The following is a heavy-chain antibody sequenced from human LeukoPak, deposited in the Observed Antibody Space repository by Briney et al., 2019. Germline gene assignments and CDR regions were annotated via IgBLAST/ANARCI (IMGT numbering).Heavy chain of an antibody. CDR3: GRAPDY. CDR1: GGSITSGGYY. J-gene: IGHJ4*02. Sequence: PSQTLSLTCTVSGGSITSGGYYWSWIRQPPGKGLEWIGSIYSSGSTYYGPSLKSRATISEDTSKAHFSLKLSSVTAADTAVYYCGRAPDYWGQGTLVTVSS. V-gene: IGHV4-39*02. CDR2: IYSSGST.